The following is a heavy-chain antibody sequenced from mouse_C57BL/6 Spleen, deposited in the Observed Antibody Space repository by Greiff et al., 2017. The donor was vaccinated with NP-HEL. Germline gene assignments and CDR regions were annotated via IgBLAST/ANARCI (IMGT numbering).Heavy chain of an antibody. J-gene: IGHJ3*01. D-gene: IGHD1-1*01. CDR3: ARGYYGSSDGCAY. V-gene: IGHV5-17*01. CDR2: ISSGSSTI. CDR1: GFTFSDYG. Sequence: EVQRVESGGGLVKPGGSLKLSCAASGFTFSDYGMHWVRQAPEKGLEWVAYISSGSSTIYYADTVKGRFTISRDNAKNTLFLQMTSLRSEDTAMYYCARGYYGSSDGCAYWGQGTLVTVSA.